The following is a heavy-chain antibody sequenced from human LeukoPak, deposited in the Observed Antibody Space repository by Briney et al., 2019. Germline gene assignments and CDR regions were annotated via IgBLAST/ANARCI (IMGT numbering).Heavy chain of an antibody. J-gene: IGHJ4*02. CDR2: INPNSGGT. V-gene: IGHV1-2*06. CDR1: GYTFTGYY. Sequence: ASVKVSCKASGYTFTGYYMHWVRQAPGQGLEWMGRINPNSGGTNSAQKFQGRVTMTRDTSISTAYMELRSLRSDDTAVYYCARGGSRVVTYGNFDYWGQGTLVTVSS. CDR3: ARGGSRVVTYGNFDY. D-gene: IGHD2-21*02.